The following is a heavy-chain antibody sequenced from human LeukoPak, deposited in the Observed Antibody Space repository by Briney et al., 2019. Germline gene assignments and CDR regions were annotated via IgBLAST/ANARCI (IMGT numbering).Heavy chain of an antibody. CDR3: PLLTEELLGID. CDR2: IRYDGSNK. V-gene: IGHV3-30*02. CDR1: GFTVSSDY. Sequence: PGGSLRLSCAVSGFTVSSDYMAWVRQAPGKGLEWVAFIRYDGSNKYYADSVKGRFTISRDNSKNTLYLQMNSLRAEDTAVYYCPLLTEELLGIDWGQGTLVTVSS. D-gene: IGHD1-26*01. J-gene: IGHJ4*02.